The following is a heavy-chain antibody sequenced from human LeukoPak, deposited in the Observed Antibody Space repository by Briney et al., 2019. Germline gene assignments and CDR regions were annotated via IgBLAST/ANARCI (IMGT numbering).Heavy chain of an antibody. J-gene: IGHJ3*02. V-gene: IGHV3-66*01. CDR2: LYSGGTT. CDR1: GFTVSSHY. Sequence: GGSLRLSCAASGFTVSSHYMSWVRQAPGKGLEWVSVLYSGGTTYYTDSVKGRFTISRDNSKNTPYLQMNSLRAEDTAVYYCARDLETDISDAFDIWGQGTMVTVSS. CDR3: ARDLETDISDAFDI. D-gene: IGHD3-9*01.